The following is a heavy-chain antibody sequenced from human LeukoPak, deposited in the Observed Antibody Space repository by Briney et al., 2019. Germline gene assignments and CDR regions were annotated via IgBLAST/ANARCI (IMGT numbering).Heavy chain of an antibody. CDR1: GYTLTGLA. CDR3: ATGLPAAAAAQT. CDR2: FDPEDGET. V-gene: IGHV1-24*01. Sequence: ASVNVSCKVSGYTLTGLAVHWVRQAHGKGLEWMANFDPEDGETLYTQKFQGRVTLTEDTSTDTAYFELSSLRSDDTAVYYCATGLPAAAAAQTWGQGTLVTVSS. J-gene: IGHJ5*02. D-gene: IGHD6-13*01.